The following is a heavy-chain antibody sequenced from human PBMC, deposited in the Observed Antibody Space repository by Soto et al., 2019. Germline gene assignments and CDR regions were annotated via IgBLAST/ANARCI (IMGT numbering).Heavy chain of an antibody. J-gene: IGHJ6*02. CDR3: GGGGGGLLGYYYYGMDV. Sequence: QVQLVESGGGVVQPGRSLRLSCAASGFTFSSYAMHWVRQAPGKGLEWVAVISYDGSNKYYADSVKGRFTISRDNSKNTLYLQMNSLRAEDTAGGGGGGGGGGLLGYYYYGMDVWGQGTTVTVSS. CDR1: GFTFSSYA. D-gene: IGHD3-16*01. V-gene: IGHV3-30-3*01. CDR2: ISYDGSNK.